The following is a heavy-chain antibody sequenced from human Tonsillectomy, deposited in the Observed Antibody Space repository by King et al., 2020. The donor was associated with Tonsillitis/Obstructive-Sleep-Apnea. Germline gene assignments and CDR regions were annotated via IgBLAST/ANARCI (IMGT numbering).Heavy chain of an antibody. CDR3: ASGPITGTMGFYYYYMDV. CDR1: GGTFSSNA. CDR2: IIPIFGIP. V-gene: IGHV1-69*09. D-gene: IGHD1-7*01. J-gene: IGHJ6*03. Sequence: VQLVQSGAEVKKPGSSVKVSCKASGGTFSSNAISWVRQAPGQGLEWMGRIIPIFGIPNYAPKFQGRVTITADKSTSTAYMELSSLRSEDTAVYYCASGPITGTMGFYYYYMDVWGKGTTVTVSS.